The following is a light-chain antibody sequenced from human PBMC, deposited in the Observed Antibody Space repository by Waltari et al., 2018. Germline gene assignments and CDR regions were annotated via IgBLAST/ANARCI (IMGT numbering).Light chain of an antibody. Sequence: QSALTQPASVSGSPGQSITISCTGTSNDIGDYNYVSWYQQHPGKVPKLMIYDVVGRPSGVSDPFSVSKSGNTASLTISGLQTEDEADYYCSSYTSTSTFVFGSGTKVTVL. CDR3: SSYTSTSTFV. CDR1: SNDIGDYNY. J-gene: IGLJ1*01. CDR2: DVV. V-gene: IGLV2-14*03.